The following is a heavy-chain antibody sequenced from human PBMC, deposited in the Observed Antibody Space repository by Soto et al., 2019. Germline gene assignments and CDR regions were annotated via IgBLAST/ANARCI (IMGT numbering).Heavy chain of an antibody. V-gene: IGHV4-31*03. CDR2: IYYIGFT. CDR1: GGSISIGGYY. J-gene: IGHJ4*02. CDR3: ARSIDY. Sequence: QVQLQESGPGLVKPSQTLSLTCTVSGGSISIGGYYWSSIRQHPGKCLECIGYIYYIGFTYYNPSLNSRVTISVATSKIQFYLMLSSVTAADTALYYRARSIDYWGQGTLVTVAS.